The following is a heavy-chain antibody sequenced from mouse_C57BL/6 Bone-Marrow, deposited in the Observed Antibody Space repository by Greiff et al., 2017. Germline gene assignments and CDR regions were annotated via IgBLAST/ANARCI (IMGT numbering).Heavy chain of an antibody. CDR3: AREIYYRFDY. D-gene: IGHD1-1*02. J-gene: IGHJ2*01. CDR1: GYTFTSYW. Sequence: VQLQQSGAELAKPGASVKLSCKASGYTFTSYWMHWVKQRPGQGLEWIGYINPSSGYTKYNQKFKYKATLTADKSSSTAYMQLSSLTYEDSAVYYSAREIYYRFDYWGQGTTLTVSS. V-gene: IGHV1-7*01. CDR2: INPSSGYT.